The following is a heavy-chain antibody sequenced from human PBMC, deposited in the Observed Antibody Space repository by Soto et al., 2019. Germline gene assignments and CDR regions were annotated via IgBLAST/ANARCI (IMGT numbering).Heavy chain of an antibody. CDR1: GFSLNINKVA. J-gene: IGHJ5*02. CDR3: APCWFGEFPSRWFDP. Sequence: SGPTLVNPTQTLTLTCTFSGFSLNINKVAVGWIRQPPGKALEWLALIYWDDDKRYSPSLQSRLNITKDTSKNQVVLTMTNMDPMDTGTYYCAPCWFGEFPSRWFDPWGQGTLVTVSS. V-gene: IGHV2-5*02. CDR2: IYWDDDK. D-gene: IGHD3-10*01.